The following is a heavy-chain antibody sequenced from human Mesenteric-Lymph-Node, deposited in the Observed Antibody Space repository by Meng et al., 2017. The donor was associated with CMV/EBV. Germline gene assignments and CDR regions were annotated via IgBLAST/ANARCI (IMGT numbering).Heavy chain of an antibody. V-gene: IGHV3-30*02. J-gene: IGHJ6*02. CDR1: GFSFRSFG. CDR2: IQNDESDK. D-gene: IGHD3-10*02. Sequence: GGSLRLSCDASGFSFRSFGMHWVRQAPGEGLEWVAFIQNDESDKWYADSVKGRFTISRDNSKNILNLHLNSLRAEDTAVYYCARDLGSGSWDYYYGMDVWGQGTTVTVSS. CDR3: ARDLGSGSWDYYYGMDV.